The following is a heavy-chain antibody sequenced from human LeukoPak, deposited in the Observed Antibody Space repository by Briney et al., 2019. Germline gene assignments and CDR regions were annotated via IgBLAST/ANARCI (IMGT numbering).Heavy chain of an antibody. Sequence: ASVKVSCKASGYSFSGSDISWVRQAPGQGLEWMGWISTYNGKTNYAQKLQGRVTMTTDPTTSTAYMELRSLTSDDTAVYYCARGGSAAALDPWGEGTLVTVSS. CDR1: GYSFSGSD. CDR3: ARGGSAAALDP. J-gene: IGHJ5*02. CDR2: ISTYNGKT. V-gene: IGHV1-18*04. D-gene: IGHD6-13*01.